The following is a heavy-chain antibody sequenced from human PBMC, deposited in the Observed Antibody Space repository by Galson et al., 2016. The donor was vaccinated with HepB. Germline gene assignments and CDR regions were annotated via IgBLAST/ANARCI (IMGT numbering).Heavy chain of an antibody. CDR2: INPRGGGT. J-gene: IGHJ6*02. CDR3: ARDRDAFMASYYYYGMDV. D-gene: IGHD3-3*02. V-gene: IGHV1-46*01. CDR1: GYTFTSYY. Sequence: KVSCKASGYTFTSYYVNWVRQAPGQGLEWMGAINPRGGGTTYAQKFQGRVTLIRDTSTSTTYMELSSLRSEDTAVYFCARDRDAFMASYYYYGMDVWGQGTTVTVSS.